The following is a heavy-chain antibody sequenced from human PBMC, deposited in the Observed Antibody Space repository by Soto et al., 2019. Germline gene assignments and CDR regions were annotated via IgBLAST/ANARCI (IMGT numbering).Heavy chain of an antibody. Sequence: EVQLVESGGGLVQPGGSLRLSCAASGFTFSPFWMHWVRQAPGKGLVWVSRLKTDGSFTDYADSVKGRFTISRDNAKNTLYLQMNSLRAEDTAVYYCVATPSGDPYPLDRWGQGTLVTVSS. CDR2: LKTDGSFT. D-gene: IGHD7-27*01. V-gene: IGHV3-74*01. J-gene: IGHJ5*02. CDR3: VATPSGDPYPLDR. CDR1: GFTFSPFW.